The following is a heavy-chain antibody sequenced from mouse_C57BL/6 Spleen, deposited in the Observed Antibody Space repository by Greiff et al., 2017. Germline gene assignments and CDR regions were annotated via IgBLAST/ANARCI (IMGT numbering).Heavy chain of an antibody. D-gene: IGHD2-1*01. CDR1: GYAFTNYL. J-gene: IGHJ1*03. CDR2: INPGSGGT. V-gene: IGHV1-54*01. CDR3: ARSGGNYPWYFDV. Sequence: QVQLQQSGAELVRPGTSVKVSCKASGYAFTNYLIEWVKQRPGPGLEWIGVINPGSGGTNYNEKFKGKATLTADKSSSTAYMQLSSLTSEDSAVYFCARSGGNYPWYFDVWGTGTTVTVSS.